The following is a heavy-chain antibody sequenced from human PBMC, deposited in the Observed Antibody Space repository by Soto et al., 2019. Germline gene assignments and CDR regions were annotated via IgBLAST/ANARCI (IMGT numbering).Heavy chain of an antibody. J-gene: IGHJ6*02. D-gene: IGHD3-3*01. CDR3: ARDRGGGSIFGGHYGMDV. CDR2: ISSSSSST. CDR1: GLIFRDFY. Sequence: GGSLRLSCAASGLIFRDFYMSWIRQVPGKGLEWLSKISSSSSSTDYADSVKGRFTISRDNAKNSLYLQMSSLRAEDTAVYYCARDRGGGSIFGGHYGMDVWGQGTTVTVSS. V-gene: IGHV3-11*06.